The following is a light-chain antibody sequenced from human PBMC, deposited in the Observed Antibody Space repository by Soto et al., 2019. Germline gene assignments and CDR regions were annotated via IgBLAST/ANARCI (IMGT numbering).Light chain of an antibody. J-gene: IGKJ3*01. V-gene: IGKV3-20*01. CDR3: QQYGSSAFT. Sequence: EIVLTQSPGTLSLSPGERATLSCRDSQSVSSSYLAWYQQKPGQAPRLLIYGASSRATGIPDRFSGSGSGTDFTLTISRLEPEDFAVYYCQQYGSSAFTFGPGTKVDIK. CDR1: QSVSSSY. CDR2: GAS.